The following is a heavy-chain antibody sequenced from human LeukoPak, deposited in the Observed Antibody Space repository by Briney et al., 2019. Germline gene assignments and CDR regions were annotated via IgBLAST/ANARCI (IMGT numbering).Heavy chain of an antibody. CDR1: GGTFSSYA. V-gene: IGHV1-69*13. Sequence: ASVKVSCKASGGTFSSYAISWVRQAPGQGLEWMGGIIPIFGTANYARKFQGRVTITADESTSTAYMELSSLRSEDTAVYYCVRDDPGVAAAGAFDYWGQGTLVTVSS. J-gene: IGHJ4*02. D-gene: IGHD6-13*01. CDR3: VRDDPGVAAAGAFDY. CDR2: IIPIFGTA.